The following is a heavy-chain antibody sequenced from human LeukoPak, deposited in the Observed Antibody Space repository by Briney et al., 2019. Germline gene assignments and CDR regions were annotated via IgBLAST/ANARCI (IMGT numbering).Heavy chain of an antibody. J-gene: IGHJ4*02. CDR3: AGHDRWKYSYFDY. D-gene: IGHD1-7*01. CDR2: IYYSGST. V-gene: IGHV4-39*01. Sequence: SETLSLTCTVSGGSISSSNFYWGWIRQPPGKGLEWIGSIYYSGSTYYNPSLKIRITISVDTSKNQFSLKLTSVTAADTAVYYCAGHDRWKYSYFDYWGQGTLVTVSS. CDR1: GGSISSSNFY.